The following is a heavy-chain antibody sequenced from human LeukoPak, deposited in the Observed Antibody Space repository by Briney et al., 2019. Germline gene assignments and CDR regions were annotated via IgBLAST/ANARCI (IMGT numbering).Heavy chain of an antibody. CDR2: INHSGST. D-gene: IGHD6-13*01. CDR1: GGSFSGYY. J-gene: IGHJ4*02. V-gene: IGHV4-34*01. Sequence: PSETLSLTCAVYGGSFSGYYWSWVRQPPGKGLEWIGEINHSGSTNYNPSLKSRVTISVDTSKNQFSLKLSSVTAADTAVYYCARRNSSSWYLDYWGQGTLVTVSS. CDR3: ARRNSSSWYLDY.